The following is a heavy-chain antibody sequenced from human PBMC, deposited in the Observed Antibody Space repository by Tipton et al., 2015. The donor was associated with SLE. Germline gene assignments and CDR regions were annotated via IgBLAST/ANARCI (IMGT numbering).Heavy chain of an antibody. CDR3: AREIGECSGGICSNWFDP. Sequence: LRLYCSVSGGSIGYNYWNWIRQPPGKGLEWIGYVFYSGATSYNPSLKSRVTMSVDTAKNQFSLSLTSVTAADTAVYFCAREIGECSGGICSNWFDPWCQGTLVTVSS. CDR1: GGSIGYNY. CDR2: VFYSGAT. D-gene: IGHD2-15*01. J-gene: IGHJ5*02. V-gene: IGHV4-59*01.